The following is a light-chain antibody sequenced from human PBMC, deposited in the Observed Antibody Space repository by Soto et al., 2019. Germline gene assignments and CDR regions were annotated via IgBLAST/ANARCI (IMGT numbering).Light chain of an antibody. Sequence: QSVLTQPPSVSAAPGQNVTISCSGRSSNIGNNEVYWYRQFPGAAPKLLIYDNVKRPSGIPARFSGSKSGMSVTLAITGLQTGDEADYYCGTWDRSLSVYLFGAGTKLTVL. CDR2: DNV. V-gene: IGLV1-51*01. CDR1: SSNIGNNE. J-gene: IGLJ1*01. CDR3: GTWDRSLSVYL.